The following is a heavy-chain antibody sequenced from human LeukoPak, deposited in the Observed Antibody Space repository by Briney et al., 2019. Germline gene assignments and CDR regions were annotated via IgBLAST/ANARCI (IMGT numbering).Heavy chain of an antibody. Sequence: SETLSLTCSVSGGSIGTFHWHWIRQPPGKGLEWIGYIFTTEVTNYSPSLKSRVTISVDTSKNQFSLRLSSVTAADTAVYYCARSDGIVGEEAWFDPWGQGTLVTVSS. V-gene: IGHV4-4*09. J-gene: IGHJ5*02. D-gene: IGHD1-26*01. CDR3: ARSDGIVGEEAWFDP. CDR2: IFTTEVT. CDR1: GGSIGTFH.